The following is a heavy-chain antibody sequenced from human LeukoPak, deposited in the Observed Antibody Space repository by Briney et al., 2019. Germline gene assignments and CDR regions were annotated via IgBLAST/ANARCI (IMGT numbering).Heavy chain of an antibody. CDR2: ISYDGSNK. V-gene: IGHV3-30*18. D-gene: IGHD2-15*01. J-gene: IGHJ6*02. CDR3: AKDRVVAATRAGYGMDV. Sequence: PGRSLRLSCAASGFTFSSYGMHWVRQAPGKGLEWVAVISYDGSNKYYADSVKGRFTISRDNSKNTLYLRMNSLRAEDTAVYYCAKDRVVAATRAGYGMDVWGQGATVTVSS. CDR1: GFTFSSYG.